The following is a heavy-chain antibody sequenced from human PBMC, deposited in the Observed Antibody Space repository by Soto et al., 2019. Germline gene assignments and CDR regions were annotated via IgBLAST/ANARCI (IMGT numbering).Heavy chain of an antibody. D-gene: IGHD2-2*01. CDR3: ARDPSDCSSTSCWGYYALDV. CDR1: GFTFSTYS. V-gene: IGHV3-21*01. J-gene: IGHJ6*02. Sequence: CAASGFTFSTYSMNWVRQAPGKGLEWVSSISSSGTYIHYADSLKGRFTISRDNAKNSLYLQMISLRAEDTAVYYCARDPSDCSSTSCWGYYALDVWGQGTTVTVSS. CDR2: ISSSGTYI.